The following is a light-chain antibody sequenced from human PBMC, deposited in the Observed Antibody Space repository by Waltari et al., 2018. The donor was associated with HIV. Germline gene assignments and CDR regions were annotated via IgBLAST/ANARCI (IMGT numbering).Light chain of an antibody. CDR3: QQYDNPLIT. Sequence: DIQMTQSPSSLSASVGDRVTITCQASQDISNCLNWYQQKPGKAPKLLIYDASNLHTGVPSRFSGSGSETDFTFNITSLQPEDIATYYCQQYDNPLITFGQGTRLDIK. J-gene: IGKJ5*01. CDR1: QDISNC. CDR2: DAS. V-gene: IGKV1-33*01.